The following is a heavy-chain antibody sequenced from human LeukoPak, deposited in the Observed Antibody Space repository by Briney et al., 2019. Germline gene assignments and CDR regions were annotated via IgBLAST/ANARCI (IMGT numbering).Heavy chain of an antibody. V-gene: IGHV3-30*03. CDR2: ISYDGSNK. CDR1: GFTFSSYG. D-gene: IGHD6-13*01. J-gene: IGHJ4*02. CDR3: AREGSSSSLDY. Sequence: GRSLRLSCAASGFTFSSYGMHWVRQAPGKGLEWVAVISYDGSNKYYADSVKGRFTISRDNAKNSLYLQMNSLRAEDTALYHCAREGSSSSLDYWGQGTLVTVSS.